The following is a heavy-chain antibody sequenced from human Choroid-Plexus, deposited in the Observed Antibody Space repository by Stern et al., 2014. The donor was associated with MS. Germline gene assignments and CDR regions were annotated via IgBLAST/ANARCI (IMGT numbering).Heavy chain of an antibody. CDR2: GSYDGSNK. J-gene: IGHJ5*02. Sequence: VQLEESGGGVVQPGRPLRLSCVASGFTFGSCAMHWVRQAPGKGLEWVAGGSYDGSNKYYADSVKGRFTISRDNSQNPLYMQMSSLRPEDTAVYYCAKDRQYLTYFFDHWGQGSLVTVSS. D-gene: IGHD2/OR15-2a*01. V-gene: IGHV3-30*18. CDR3: AKDRQYLTYFFDH. CDR1: GFTFGSCA.